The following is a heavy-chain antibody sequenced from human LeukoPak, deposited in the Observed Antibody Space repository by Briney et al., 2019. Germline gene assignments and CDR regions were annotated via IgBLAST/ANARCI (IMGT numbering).Heavy chain of an antibody. J-gene: IGHJ4*02. V-gene: IGHV3-7*01. CDR3: AREGTRGFFDS. D-gene: IGHD1/OR15-1a*01. Sequence: GGSLRLSCAASGFTFSSYWMSWVRQAPGKGLEWVADINLDGSEKYYVDSVKGRFTISKDNAKNSLNLHMNSLRAEDTAVYYCAREGTRGFFDSWGQGTLVTVSS. CDR2: INLDGSEK. CDR1: GFTFSSYW.